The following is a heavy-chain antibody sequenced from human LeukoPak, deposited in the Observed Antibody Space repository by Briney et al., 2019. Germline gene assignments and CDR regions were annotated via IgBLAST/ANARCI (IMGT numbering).Heavy chain of an antibody. Sequence: KPSETLFLNCTAPGGSISSSAYYWGWVPPPPRKGLGWVGDIYYSGSTYYSPSLKGRVTISVDTSKNQFSLKLSSVTAADTAVYYCARLRGDSRGHYLYYFDSWVQGTLVSVSS. CDR2: IYYSGST. J-gene: IGHJ4*02. CDR3: ARLRGDSRGHYLYYFDS. D-gene: IGHD3-22*01. V-gene: IGHV4-39*01. CDR1: GGSISSSAYY.